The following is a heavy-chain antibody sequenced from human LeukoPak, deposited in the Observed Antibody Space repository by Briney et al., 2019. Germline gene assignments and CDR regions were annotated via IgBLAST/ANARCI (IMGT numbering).Heavy chain of an antibody. CDR1: GFTFSSYE. V-gene: IGHV3-48*03. CDR3: ARDAISSYYDFWSGYYGMDV. Sequence: GGSLRLSCAASGFTFSSYEMNWVRQAPGKGLKWVSYISSSGSTIYYADSVKGRFTISRDNAKNSLYLQMNSLRAEDTAVYYCARDAISSYYDFWSGYYGMDVWGQGTTVTVSS. D-gene: IGHD3-3*01. J-gene: IGHJ6*02. CDR2: ISSSGSTI.